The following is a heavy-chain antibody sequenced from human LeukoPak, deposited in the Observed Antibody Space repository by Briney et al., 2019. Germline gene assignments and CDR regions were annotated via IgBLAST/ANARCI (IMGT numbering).Heavy chain of an antibody. CDR2: IYYSGST. J-gene: IGHJ3*02. CDR1: GGSINSGDYY. V-gene: IGHV4-30-4*01. CDR3: ARDLGGYDWDAFDI. D-gene: IGHD5-12*01. Sequence: PSETLSLTCTVSGGSINSGDYYWSWIRQPPGKGLEWIGYIYYSGSTYYNPSLESRLTISLGTSKNQFSLKLSSVSAADTAVYYCARDLGGYDWDAFDIWGQGTMVTVSS.